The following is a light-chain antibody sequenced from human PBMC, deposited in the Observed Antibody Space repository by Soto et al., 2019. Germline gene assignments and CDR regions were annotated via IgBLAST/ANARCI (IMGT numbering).Light chain of an antibody. CDR1: QSVSSSY. CDR3: QQYGSSPCT. CDR2: GAS. J-gene: IGKJ2*02. V-gene: IGKV3-20*01. Sequence: EIVLTQSPGTLSLSPGERATLSCRASQSVSSSYLAWYRQNPGQAPSLLIYGASSRATGIPDRVSGSGSGTDFTLTISRLEPEDFAVYYCQQYGSSPCTFGQGTKLEIK.